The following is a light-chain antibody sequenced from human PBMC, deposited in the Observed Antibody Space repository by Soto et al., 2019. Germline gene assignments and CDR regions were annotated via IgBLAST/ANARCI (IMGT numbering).Light chain of an antibody. Sequence: QSVLTQPPSASGSPGQSVTFSCTGTSSDIGDYNYVSWYQQHPGKAPKLMIYEVTKRPSGVPDRFSGSKSGNTASLTVSGLQADDEADYYCSSYAGNSNYVFGNGTKVT. V-gene: IGLV2-8*01. CDR3: SSYAGNSNYV. CDR2: EVT. CDR1: SSDIGDYNY. J-gene: IGLJ1*01.